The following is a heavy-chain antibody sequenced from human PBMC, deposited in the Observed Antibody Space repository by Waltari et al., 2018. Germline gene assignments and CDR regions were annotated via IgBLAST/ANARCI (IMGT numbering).Heavy chain of an antibody. D-gene: IGHD3-22*01. J-gene: IGHJ4*02. CDR3: ARVRYYDSSGPFDY. CDR1: RFTFSNYA. V-gene: IGHV3-66*01. CDR2: IYSGGST. Sequence: EVQLLESGGGLVQPGGSLRLSCAASRFTFSNYAMSWVRQAPGKGLEWVSVIYSGGSTYYADSVKGRFTISRDNSKNTLYLQMNSLRAEDTAVYYCARVRYYDSSGPFDYWGQGTLVTVSS.